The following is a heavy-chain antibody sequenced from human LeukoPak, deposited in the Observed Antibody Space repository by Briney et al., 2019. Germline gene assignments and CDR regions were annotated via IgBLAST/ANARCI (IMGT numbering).Heavy chain of an antibody. V-gene: IGHV3-23*01. J-gene: IGHJ4*02. Sequence: PGGSLRLSCAAFGFTFSSYAMSWVRQAPGKGLEWVSAISGSGGSTYYADSVKGRFTISRDNSKNTLYLQMNSLRAEDTAVYYCAKGMSYDSSGSAYWGQGTLVTVSS. CDR3: AKGMSYDSSGSAY. CDR1: GFTFSSYA. D-gene: IGHD3-22*01. CDR2: ISGSGGST.